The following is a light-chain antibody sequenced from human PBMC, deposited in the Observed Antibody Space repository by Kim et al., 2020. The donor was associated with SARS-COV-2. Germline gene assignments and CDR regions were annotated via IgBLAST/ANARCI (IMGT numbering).Light chain of an antibody. CDR2: GNS. J-gene: IGLJ1*01. CDR1: GSNIGAGYN. V-gene: IGLV1-40*01. CDR3: QSYDSSLSGYV. Sequence: RGTISCTGSGSNIGAGYNVHWYQQLPGTAPKLLIYGNSNRPSGVPDRFSGSKSGTSASLAITGLQAEDEADYYCQSYDSSLSGYVFGTGTKVTVL.